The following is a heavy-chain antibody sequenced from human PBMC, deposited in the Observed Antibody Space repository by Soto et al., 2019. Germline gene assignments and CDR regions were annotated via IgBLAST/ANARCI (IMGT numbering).Heavy chain of an antibody. CDR2: IYYSGST. J-gene: IGHJ5*02. CDR1: GGSITSSSYY. V-gene: IGHV4-39*01. Sequence: QLHLRESGPGLVKPSETLSLTCTVSGGSITSSSYYWGWIRQPPGKGLEWIGSIYYSGSTYYNPSPKXXXTXXVGTSKNEFSVRLRSVAAADTAVYYCAPQEVGGSDVYTFAPWGRGTLVTVSS. D-gene: IGHD1-26*01. CDR3: APQEVGGSDVYTFAP.